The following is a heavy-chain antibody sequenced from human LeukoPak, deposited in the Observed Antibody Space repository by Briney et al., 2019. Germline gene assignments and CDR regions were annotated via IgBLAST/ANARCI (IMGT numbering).Heavy chain of an antibody. J-gene: IGHJ4*02. CDR2: ISSNGGST. Sequence: GGSLRLSCSASGFTFSGYAMHWVRQAPGKGLEYVSAISSNGGSTNYADPVKGRFTISRDNSKNTLYLQMSNLRAEDTAVYYCVKDHGYSSGWYVRGFDYWGQGTLVTVSS. D-gene: IGHD6-19*01. CDR1: GFTFSGYA. CDR3: VKDHGYSSGWYVRGFDY. V-gene: IGHV3-64D*06.